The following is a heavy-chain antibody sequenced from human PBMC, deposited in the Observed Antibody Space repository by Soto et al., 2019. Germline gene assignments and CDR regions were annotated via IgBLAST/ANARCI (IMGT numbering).Heavy chain of an antibody. CDR3: ARGDTPMITGMDSFDI. D-gene: IGHD5-18*01. J-gene: IGHJ3*02. V-gene: IGHV3-7*01. Sequence: GGSLRLSCAASGFTFSRYWMNWVRQAPGKGLEWVANIKQDGTEKNYVDSVKGRFTISRDNARNSLYLQMDSLRAGDTAVYFCARGDTPMITGMDSFDIWGQGTMVTVSS. CDR1: GFTFSRYW. CDR2: IKQDGTEK.